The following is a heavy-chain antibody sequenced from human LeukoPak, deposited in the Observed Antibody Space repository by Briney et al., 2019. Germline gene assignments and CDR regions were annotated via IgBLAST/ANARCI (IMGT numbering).Heavy chain of an antibody. Sequence: PSETLSLTCTVSGGSISSYYWSWIRQPPGKGLEWIGYIYYSGSTNYNPSLKSRVTISVDRSKNQFSLKLSSVTAADTAVYYCARATDYDILTGYYFDYWGQGTLVTVSS. CDR2: IYYSGST. CDR1: GGSISSYY. D-gene: IGHD3-9*01. CDR3: ARATDYDILTGYYFDY. V-gene: IGHV4-59*12. J-gene: IGHJ4*02.